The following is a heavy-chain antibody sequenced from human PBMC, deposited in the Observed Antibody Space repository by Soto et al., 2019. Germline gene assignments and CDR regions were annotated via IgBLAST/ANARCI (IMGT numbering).Heavy chain of an antibody. CDR2: ISAYNGNT. J-gene: IGHJ4*02. CDR3: ARDMRGYYDSSGYYLLDY. V-gene: IGHV1-18*01. CDR1: GYTFTSYG. D-gene: IGHD3-22*01. Sequence: XSLKVSCKASGYTFTSYGISWVRQAPGQGLEWMGWISAYNGNTNYAQKLQGRVTMTTDTSTSTAYMELRSLRSDDTAVYYCARDMRGYYDSSGYYLLDYWGQGTLVTGSS.